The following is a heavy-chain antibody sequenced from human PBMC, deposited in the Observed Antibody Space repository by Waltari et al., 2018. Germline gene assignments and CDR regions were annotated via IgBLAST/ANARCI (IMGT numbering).Heavy chain of an antibody. D-gene: IGHD4-4*01. CDR1: GFNVNDNT. V-gene: IGHV3-23*01. J-gene: IGHJ4*02. Sequence: LESGGASVQPGGSLRLPCAASGFNVNDNTMSWVRQPPGKGWEWVSSLSNGNDVSDQSDSVKGRCTTSRDIAGNSIYLQMSGLRSEDTAIYYCVREVGYTNSATWGQGTLVNVSP. CDR3: VREVGYTNSAT. CDR2: LSNGNDVS.